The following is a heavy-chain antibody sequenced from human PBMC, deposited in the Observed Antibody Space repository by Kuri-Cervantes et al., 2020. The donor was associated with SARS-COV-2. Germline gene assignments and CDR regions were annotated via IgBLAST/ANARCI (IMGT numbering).Heavy chain of an antibody. CDR1: GFTFSSYG. V-gene: IGHV3-7*01. Sequence: GGSLRLSCAASGFTFSSYGMHWVRQAPGKGLEWVANIKQDGSEKYYVDSVKGRFTISRDNAKNSLYLQMNSLRAEDTAVYYCARDFPAYCTNGVCYSEYFQHWGQGTLVTVSS. CDR3: ARDFPAYCTNGVCYSEYFQH. D-gene: IGHD2-8*01. J-gene: IGHJ1*01. CDR2: IKQDGSEK.